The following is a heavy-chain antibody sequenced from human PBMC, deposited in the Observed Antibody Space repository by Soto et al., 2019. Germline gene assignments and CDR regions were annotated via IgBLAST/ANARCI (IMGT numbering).Heavy chain of an antibody. CDR1: GFTFSSYA. D-gene: IGHD4-17*01. Sequence: QVQLVESGGGVVQPGRSLRLSCAASGFTFSSYAMHWVRQAPGKGLEWVAVISYDGSNKYYADSVKGRFTISRDNSKNTLDLKMNSLRAEDTAGYYCARGDDYGDRKADWGQGTLVTVSS. J-gene: IGHJ4*02. CDR2: ISYDGSNK. CDR3: ARGDDYGDRKAD. V-gene: IGHV3-30-3*01.